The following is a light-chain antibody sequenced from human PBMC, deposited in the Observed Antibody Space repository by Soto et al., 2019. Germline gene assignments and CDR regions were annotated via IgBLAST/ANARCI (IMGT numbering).Light chain of an antibody. J-gene: IGKJ3*01. CDR3: QQADSFKT. Sequence: DIQMTQSPSSVSASVGDRVTITCRASQDISRWLAWYQQKPGKAPKLLIYAASSLQSGVPSRSSGSASGTDFTLTISSLNPEDFATSYFQQADSFKTFGPGTKVDIK. V-gene: IGKV1-12*01. CDR1: QDISRW. CDR2: AAS.